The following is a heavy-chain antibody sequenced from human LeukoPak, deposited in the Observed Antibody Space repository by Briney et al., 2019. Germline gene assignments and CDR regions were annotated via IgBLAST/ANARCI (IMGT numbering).Heavy chain of an antibody. CDR2: IYSGGST. D-gene: IGHD5-18*01. J-gene: IGHJ4*02. CDR3: AARGFSYGLTIDY. V-gene: IGHV3-53*01. CDR1: WFTVSSNY. Sequence: GGSLRLSCAVYWFTVSSNYMSWVRQAPGKGLEWVSVIYSGGSTYYADSVKGRFTISRDNSKNTVYLQMNTLRAEDTAVYYCAARGFSYGLTIDYWGQGTLVTLSS.